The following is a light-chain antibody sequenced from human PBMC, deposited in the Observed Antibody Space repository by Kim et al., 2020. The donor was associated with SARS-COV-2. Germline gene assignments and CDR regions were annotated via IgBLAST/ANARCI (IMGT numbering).Light chain of an antibody. V-gene: IGLV2-11*03. CDR2: DVN. CDR3: CSYARGSIYV. J-gene: IGLJ1*01. Sequence: GQSVTISCTGTSSDIGAYNYVSWYQQRPGKAPKVMIYDVNKWPSGVPDRFSGSKSANTACLIISGLQSDDEAIYYCCSYARGSIYVFGSGTQLTVL. CDR1: SSDIGAYNY.